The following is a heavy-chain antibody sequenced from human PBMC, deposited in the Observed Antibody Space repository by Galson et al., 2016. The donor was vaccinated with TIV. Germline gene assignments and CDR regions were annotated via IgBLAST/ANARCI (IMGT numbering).Heavy chain of an antibody. J-gene: IGHJ6*02. CDR3: ARASSSGWDNGDDAFDK. CDR2: IYSSGTT. D-gene: IGHD6-19*01. V-gene: IGHV4-61*02. Sequence: LSLTCSVSGDSISSSIYFWSWLRQPAGKGLEWIGRIYSSGTTNYNPSLKSRVAISVDTSRNQFSLKLSSVTAADTAVYYCARASSSGWDNGDDAFDKWGQGTTVTVSS. CDR1: GDSISSSIYF.